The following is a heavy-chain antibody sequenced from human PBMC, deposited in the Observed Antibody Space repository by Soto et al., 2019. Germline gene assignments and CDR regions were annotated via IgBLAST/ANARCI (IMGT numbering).Heavy chain of an antibody. Sequence: GASVKVSCKASGYTFTSYGISWVRQAPGQGLEWMGWISAYNGNTNYAQKLQGRVTMTTDTSTSTAYMELRSLRSDDTAVYYCARSVLRFLEWSLSWFDPWGQGTLVTVSS. CDR1: GYTFTSYG. D-gene: IGHD3-3*01. CDR2: ISAYNGNT. J-gene: IGHJ5*02. CDR3: ARSVLRFLEWSLSWFDP. V-gene: IGHV1-18*01.